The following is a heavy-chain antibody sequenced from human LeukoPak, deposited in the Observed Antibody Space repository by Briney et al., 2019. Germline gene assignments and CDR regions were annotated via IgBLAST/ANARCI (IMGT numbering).Heavy chain of an antibody. CDR3: ARDRFEIGPDFDY. CDR1: GYTFTGYY. D-gene: IGHD3-10*01. Sequence: ASVKVSCKASGYTFTGYYMHWVRQAPGQGLEWMGRINPNSGGTNYAQKFQGRVTMTRDTSISTAYMELSRLRPDDTAVYYCARDRFEIGPDFDYWGQGTLVTVSS. CDR2: INPNSGGT. V-gene: IGHV1-2*06. J-gene: IGHJ4*02.